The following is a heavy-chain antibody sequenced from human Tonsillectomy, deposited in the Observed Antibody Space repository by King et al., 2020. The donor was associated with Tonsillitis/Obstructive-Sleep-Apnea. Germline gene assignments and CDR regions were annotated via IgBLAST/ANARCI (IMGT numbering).Heavy chain of an antibody. CDR1: RFTFRSYG. D-gene: IGHD2/OR15-2a*01. Sequence: VQLVESGGGVVQPGRSLRLSCAASRFTFRSYGMHWVRQAPGKGQEWVAIIWYDGSNKYYADSVKGRFTISRDNSKNTLYLQMNSLRADDTAAYYCARDNRGEGMDVWGQGTTVTVSS. CDR3: ARDNRGEGMDV. CDR2: IWYDGSNK. J-gene: IGHJ6*02. V-gene: IGHV3-33*01.